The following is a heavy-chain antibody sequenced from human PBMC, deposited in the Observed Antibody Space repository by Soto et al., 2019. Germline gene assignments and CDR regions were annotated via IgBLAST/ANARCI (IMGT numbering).Heavy chain of an antibody. Sequence: SETLSLTCAVYGGSFSGYYWSWIRQPPGKGLERIGEINHSGSTNYNPSLKSRVTISVDTSKNQFSLKLSSVTAADTAVYYCARLIWFGELLSVPSALDIWGQGTMVT. J-gene: IGHJ3*02. V-gene: IGHV4-34*01. CDR1: GGSFSGYY. CDR2: INHSGST. CDR3: ARLIWFGELLSVPSALDI. D-gene: IGHD3-10*01.